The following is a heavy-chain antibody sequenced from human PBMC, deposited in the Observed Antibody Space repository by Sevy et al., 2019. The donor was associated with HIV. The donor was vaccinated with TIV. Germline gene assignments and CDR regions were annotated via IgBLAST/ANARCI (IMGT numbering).Heavy chain of an antibody. Sequence: ASVKVSCQASGYTFSNYGVTWVRQAPGQGLEWMGWISGYNGNRKYAQKFQDRVIMTTDTATSTAYMELRNLRSDDTAVYYCVRDESFSLIVVDPDYWGQGTLVTVSS. D-gene: IGHD3-22*01. CDR2: ISGYNGNR. CDR1: GYTFSNYG. CDR3: VRDESFSLIVVDPDY. V-gene: IGHV1-18*01. J-gene: IGHJ4*02.